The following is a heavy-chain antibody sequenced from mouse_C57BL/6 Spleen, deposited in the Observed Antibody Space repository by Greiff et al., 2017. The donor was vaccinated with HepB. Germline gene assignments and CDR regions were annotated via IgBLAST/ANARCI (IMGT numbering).Heavy chain of an antibody. J-gene: IGHJ3*01. V-gene: IGHV5-4*01. CDR3: ARDRYYGSSGFAY. CDR1: GFTFSSYA. D-gene: IGHD1-1*01. Sequence: EVKLVESGGGLVKPGGSLKLSCAASGFTFSSYAMSWVRQTPEKRLEWVATISAGGSYTYYPDNVKGRFTISRDNAKNNPYLQMSHLKSEDTAMYYCARDRYYGSSGFAYWGQGTLVTVSA. CDR2: ISAGGSYT.